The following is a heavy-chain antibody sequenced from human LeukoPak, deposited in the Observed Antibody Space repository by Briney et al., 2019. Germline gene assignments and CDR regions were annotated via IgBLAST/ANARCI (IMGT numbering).Heavy chain of an antibody. Sequence: GGSLRLSCAASGFSFSNYWMTWLRQAPGKGLEWVANIRGDESRKYYLDSVTGRFTISRDNAKNSLYLQMNSLRAEDTAVYYCARDVSRITIFGVVTFDPWGQGTLVTVSS. CDR2: IRGDESRK. V-gene: IGHV3-7*01. CDR3: ARDVSRITIFGVVTFDP. J-gene: IGHJ5*02. CDR1: GFSFSNYW. D-gene: IGHD3-3*01.